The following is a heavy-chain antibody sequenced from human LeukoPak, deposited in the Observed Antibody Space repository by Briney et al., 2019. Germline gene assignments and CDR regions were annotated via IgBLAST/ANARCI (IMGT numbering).Heavy chain of an antibody. CDR1: AGSISTYY. CDR3: ARETCSGGSCAFDY. D-gene: IGHD2-15*01. V-gene: IGHV4-59*01. J-gene: IGHJ4*02. CDR2: IHNSGRT. Sequence: SETLSLTCTVSAGSISTYYWSWIRQPPGKGLEWIGYIHNSGRTYYNPSLNTRVTISVDTSNNQFSLKLSSVTAADTAVYYCARETCSGGSCAFDYWAREPWSPSPQ.